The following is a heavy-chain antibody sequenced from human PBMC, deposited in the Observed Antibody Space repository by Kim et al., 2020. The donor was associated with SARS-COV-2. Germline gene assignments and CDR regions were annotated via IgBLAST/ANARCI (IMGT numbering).Heavy chain of an antibody. CDR1: GGTFSSYA. CDR3: ARDYGGNSRIAFQH. CDR2: IIPIFGTA. D-gene: IGHD4-17*01. V-gene: IGHV1-69*13. Sequence: SVKVSCKASGGTFSSYAISWVRQAPGQGLEWMGGIIPIFGTANYAQKFQGRVTITADESTSTAYMELSSLRSEDTAVYYCARDYGGNSRIAFQHWGQGTLVTVSS. J-gene: IGHJ1*01.